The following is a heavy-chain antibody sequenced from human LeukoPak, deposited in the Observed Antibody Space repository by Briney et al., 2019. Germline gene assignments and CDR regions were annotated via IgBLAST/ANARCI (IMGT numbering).Heavy chain of an antibody. CDR3: ARVGLRSSWEVDY. Sequence: SETLSLTCTVSGGSISSYYWNWIRQPPGKGLEWIGYIYYSGSTNYNPSLKSRVTISVDTSKNQFSLKLSSVTAADTAVYYCARVGLRSSWEVDYWGQGTLVTVSS. CDR2: IYYSGST. V-gene: IGHV4-59*01. CDR1: GGSISSYY. J-gene: IGHJ4*02. D-gene: IGHD6-13*01.